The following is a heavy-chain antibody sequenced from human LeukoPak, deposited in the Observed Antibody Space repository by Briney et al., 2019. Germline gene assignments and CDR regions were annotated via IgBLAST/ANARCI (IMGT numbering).Heavy chain of an antibody. CDR3: ATDLHFGYCTATSCANY. Sequence: GTSLRLSCAASGFTFSDYAMHWVRQAPGKGLEWVGRIRSTPDGGATDYAAPVKGRFTISRDDSKNTLYLQMSSLRTEDTAVYYCATDLHFGYCTATSCANYWGQGTLVTVSS. CDR2: IRSTPDGGAT. V-gene: IGHV3-15*07. D-gene: IGHD2-2*03. CDR1: GFTFSDYA. J-gene: IGHJ4*02.